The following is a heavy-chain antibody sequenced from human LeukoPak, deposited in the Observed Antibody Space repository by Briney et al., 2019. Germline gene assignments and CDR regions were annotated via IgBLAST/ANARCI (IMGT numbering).Heavy chain of an antibody. D-gene: IGHD5-18*01. Sequence: PSETLSLTCTVSGGSISSSSYYWGWIRQPPGKGLEWIGSIYYSGSTYYNPSLYSRVTISVDTSKNQFSLKLSAVTAADTAGYYCARDGDSYVHGAFDIWGQGTMVTVSS. CDR1: GGSISSSSYY. J-gene: IGHJ3*02. CDR2: IYYSGST. V-gene: IGHV4-39*07. CDR3: ARDGDSYVHGAFDI.